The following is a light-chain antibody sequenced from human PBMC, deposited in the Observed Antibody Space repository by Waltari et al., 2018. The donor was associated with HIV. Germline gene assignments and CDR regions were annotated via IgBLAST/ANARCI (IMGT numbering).Light chain of an antibody. CDR2: DNI. CDR3: QSYDSSLRV. J-gene: IGLJ3*02. CDR1: SSNIGAGYD. Sequence: QSVLTQPPSVSGAPGQRVTISCTGSSSNIGAGYDVNWYQQLPGTAPKLLIYDNINRPSGVPDRFSGSKSGTSASLAITGLQAEDEADYYCQSYDSSLRVFGGGTKLTVL. V-gene: IGLV1-40*01.